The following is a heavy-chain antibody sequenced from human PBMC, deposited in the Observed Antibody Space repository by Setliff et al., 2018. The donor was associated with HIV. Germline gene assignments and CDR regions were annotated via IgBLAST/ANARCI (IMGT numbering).Heavy chain of an antibody. CDR1: GDSISSSIYY. D-gene: IGHD6-19*01. CDR2: VYYGGST. Sequence: SETLSLTCAVSGDSISSSIYYWGWIRQPPGKGLEWIGSVYYGGSTYYNPSLKSRVTISVDTSKNQFSLKLSSVTAADTAVYYCARRPRLPLGVAGTGGFDYWGQGTLVTVPQ. CDR3: ARRPRLPLGVAGTGGFDY. J-gene: IGHJ4*02. V-gene: IGHV4-39*01.